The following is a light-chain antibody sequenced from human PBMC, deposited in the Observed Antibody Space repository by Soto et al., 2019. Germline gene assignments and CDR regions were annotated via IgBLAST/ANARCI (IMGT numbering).Light chain of an antibody. CDR2: GAS. Sequence: EIVLTKSPGTLSLSKGERATLSCRASQSVSSSYLAWYQQKPGQAPRLLIYGASSRATGIPDRFSGSGSGTDFTLTISRLEPEDFALYFCQQYGSSPWTFGQGTKVDIK. CDR1: QSVSSSY. J-gene: IGKJ1*01. V-gene: IGKV3-20*01. CDR3: QQYGSSPWT.